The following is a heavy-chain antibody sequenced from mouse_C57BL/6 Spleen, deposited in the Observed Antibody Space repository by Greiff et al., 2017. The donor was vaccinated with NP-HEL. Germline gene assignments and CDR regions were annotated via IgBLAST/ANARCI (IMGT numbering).Heavy chain of an antibody. Sequence: EVQLQQSGPELVKPGASVKISCKASGYTFNDYYMNWVKQSRGKSLEWIGDINPNNGGTSYNQKFKGKATLTVDKSSSTAYMELRSLTSEDSAVYYCASYDGYPFAYWGQGTLVTVSA. CDR1: GYTFNDYY. D-gene: IGHD2-3*01. CDR3: ASYDGYPFAY. CDR2: INPNNGGT. J-gene: IGHJ3*01. V-gene: IGHV1-26*01.